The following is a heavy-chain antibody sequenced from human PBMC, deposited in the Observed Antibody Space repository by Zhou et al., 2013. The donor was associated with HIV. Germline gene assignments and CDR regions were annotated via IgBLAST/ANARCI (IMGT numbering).Heavy chain of an antibody. CDR3: ARHRDSFIFYPFDY. Sequence: QVQLQESGPGLVKPSETLSLTCAVSGGSISSSSHYWGWIRQPPGKGMEWIGSVYYSGRTYYSPSLKSRVTISVDTSKNQFSLKLSSVTAADTAVFYCARHRDSFIFYPFDYWGQGTQVTVSP. V-gene: IGHV4-39*01. J-gene: IGHJ4*02. CDR2: VYYSGRT. CDR1: GGSISSSSHY. D-gene: IGHD2-21*01.